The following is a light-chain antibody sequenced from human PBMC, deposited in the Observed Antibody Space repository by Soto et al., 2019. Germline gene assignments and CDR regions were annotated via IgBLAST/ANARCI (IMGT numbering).Light chain of an antibody. CDR2: RAS. J-gene: IGKJ2*01. CDR3: QQYNNWPYT. V-gene: IGKV3-15*01. Sequence: EIVMTQSPATLSVSPGGSATLSCRASQHVSSNFAWYRQKPGQAPTLLIYRASTSATGIPARFSGSGSGTECPLTTSVLESEDFAVYYCQQYNNWPYTFGQGTKLEIK. CDR1: QHVSSN.